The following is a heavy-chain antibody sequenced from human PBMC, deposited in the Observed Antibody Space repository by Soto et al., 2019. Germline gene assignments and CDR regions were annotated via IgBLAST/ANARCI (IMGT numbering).Heavy chain of an antibody. CDR1: GFSFSSYY. V-gene: IGHV3-7*01. D-gene: IGHD2-15*01. J-gene: IGHJ4*02. CDR3: ARAVVAATTPYAY. CDR2: VNEDGSEK. Sequence: GGSLRLSCAASGFSFSSYYMSWVRQAQGKGLEWVANVNEDGSEKYYVDSVKGRFTISRDNAKNSLYLQMNSLRAEDTAVYYCARAVVAATTPYAYWGQGTLVTVSS.